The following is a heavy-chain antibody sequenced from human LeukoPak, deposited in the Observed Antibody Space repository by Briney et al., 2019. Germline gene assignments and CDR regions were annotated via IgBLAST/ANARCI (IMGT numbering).Heavy chain of an antibody. Sequence: PGGSLRPSCAASGFTFSNFAVHWVRQAPGKGLEWVAFISYDGSTKYYADSVKGRFTISRDNSKNTLYLQMNSLRTEDTAVYYCARRSRDGWYFDYWGQGTLVTVSS. J-gene: IGHJ4*02. CDR3: ARRSRDGWYFDY. CDR1: GFTFSNFA. D-gene: IGHD5-24*01. V-gene: IGHV3-30*04. CDR2: ISYDGSTK.